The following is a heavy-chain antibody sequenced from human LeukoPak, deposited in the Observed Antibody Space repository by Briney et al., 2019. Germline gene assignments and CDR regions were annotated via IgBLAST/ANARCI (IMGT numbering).Heavy chain of an antibody. Sequence: PSETLSLTCAVYGGSFSGYYWSWIRQPPGKGLEWIGEINHSGSTNYNPSRKSRVTISVDTPKNQFFLKLSSVTAADTAVYYCARGGHCSGGSCYRGFDPWGKGTLVTVSS. CDR2: INHSGST. D-gene: IGHD2-15*01. CDR3: ARGGHCSGGSCYRGFDP. J-gene: IGHJ5*02. CDR1: GGSFSGYY. V-gene: IGHV4-34*01.